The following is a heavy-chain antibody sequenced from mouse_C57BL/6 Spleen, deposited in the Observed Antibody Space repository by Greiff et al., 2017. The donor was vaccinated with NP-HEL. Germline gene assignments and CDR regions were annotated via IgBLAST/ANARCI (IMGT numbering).Heavy chain of an antibody. CDR1: GYAFSSSW. D-gene: IGHD2-12*01. Sequence: VKLQQSGPELVKPGASVKISCKASGYAFSSSWMNWVKQRPGKGLEWIGRIYPGDGDTNYNGKFKGKATLTADKSSSTAYMQLSSLTSEDSAVYFWARSRLAYWGQGTLVTVSA. CDR3: ARSRLAY. J-gene: IGHJ3*01. V-gene: IGHV1-82*01. CDR2: IYPGDGDT.